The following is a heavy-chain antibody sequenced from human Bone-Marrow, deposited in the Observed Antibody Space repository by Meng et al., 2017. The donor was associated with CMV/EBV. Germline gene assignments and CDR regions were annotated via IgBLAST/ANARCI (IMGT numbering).Heavy chain of an antibody. D-gene: IGHD1-26*01. CDR3: ARSYSSGELEYFQH. J-gene: IGHJ1*01. Sequence: SETLSLTCTVSGGSISSYYWSWIRQPPEKGLEWIGYIYYSGSTNYNPSLKSRVTISVDTSKNQFSLKLSSVTAADTAVYYCARSYSSGELEYFQHWGQGTLVTVSS. CDR2: IYYSGST. CDR1: GGSISSYY. V-gene: IGHV4-59*01.